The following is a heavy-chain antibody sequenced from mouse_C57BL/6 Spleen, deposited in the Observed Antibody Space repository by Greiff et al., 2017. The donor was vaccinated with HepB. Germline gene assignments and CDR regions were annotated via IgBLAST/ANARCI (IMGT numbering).Heavy chain of an antibody. V-gene: IGHV1-52*01. J-gene: IGHJ4*01. Sequence: QVQLKQPGAELVRPGSSVKLSCKASGYTFTSYWMHWVKQRPIQGLEWIGNIDPSDSETHYNQKFKDKATLTVDKSSSTACMQLSSLTSEDSAVYYCARTAQATVYYAMDYWGQGTSVTVSS. D-gene: IGHD3-2*02. CDR3: ARTAQATVYYAMDY. CDR2: IDPSDSET. CDR1: GYTFTSYW.